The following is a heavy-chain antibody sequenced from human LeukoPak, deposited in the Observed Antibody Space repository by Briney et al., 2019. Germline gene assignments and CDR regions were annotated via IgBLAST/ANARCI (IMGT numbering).Heavy chain of an antibody. J-gene: IGHJ6*04. CDR3: ARAEYCSSTSCLINYYYYGMDV. D-gene: IGHD2-2*01. CDR1: GGTFSSYA. CDR2: IIPIFGTA. V-gene: IGHV1-69*06. Sequence: SVKVSCKASGGTFSSYAISWVRQAPGQGLGWMGGIIPIFGTANYAQKFQGRVTITADKSTSTAYMELSSLRSEDTAVYYCARAEYCSSTSCLINYYYYGMDVWGKGTTVTVSS.